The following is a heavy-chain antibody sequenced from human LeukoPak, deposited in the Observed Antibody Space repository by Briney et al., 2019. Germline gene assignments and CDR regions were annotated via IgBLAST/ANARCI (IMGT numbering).Heavy chain of an antibody. CDR1: GYSFTTYW. Sequence: GESLKISCKGSGYSFTTYWIGWVRQMPGKGLEWMGIIYPGDSDTRYSPSFQGHVTISADKSISTAYLQWSSLKASDTAMYYCARHDCGGDCHYYYYYGMDVWGQGTTVTVSS. V-gene: IGHV5-51*01. CDR3: ARHDCGGDCHYYYYYGMDV. J-gene: IGHJ6*02. CDR2: IYPGDSDT. D-gene: IGHD2-21*02.